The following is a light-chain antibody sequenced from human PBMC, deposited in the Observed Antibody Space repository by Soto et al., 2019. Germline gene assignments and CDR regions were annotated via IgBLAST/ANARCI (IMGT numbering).Light chain of an antibody. J-gene: IGKJ1*01. CDR2: GAS. Sequence: DIKMTQSPSSLSASVGDGVTITCRASQSISNYLNWYQQKPGKAPKLLIYGASTLQSGVPSRFSGGGFGTDFTLTISSLQPEDFATYYCLQHNSYPTTFGQGTKVDIK. CDR1: QSISNY. CDR3: LQHNSYPTT. V-gene: IGKV1-17*01.